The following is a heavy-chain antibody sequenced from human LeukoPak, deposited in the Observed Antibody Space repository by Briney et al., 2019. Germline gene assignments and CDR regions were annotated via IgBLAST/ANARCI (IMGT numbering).Heavy chain of an antibody. CDR1: GYTFTGYY. J-gene: IGHJ6*03. CDR2: MNPNSGGT. Sequence: GASVKVSCKASGYTFTGYYMHWVRQAPGQGLEWMGWMNPNSGGTNYAQKFQGRVTMTRDTSISTGYMELSRLRSDDTAVYYCASGGAVAGNYCYYYMDVWGKGTTVTISS. CDR3: ASGGAVAGNYCYYYMDV. V-gene: IGHV1-2*02. D-gene: IGHD6-19*01.